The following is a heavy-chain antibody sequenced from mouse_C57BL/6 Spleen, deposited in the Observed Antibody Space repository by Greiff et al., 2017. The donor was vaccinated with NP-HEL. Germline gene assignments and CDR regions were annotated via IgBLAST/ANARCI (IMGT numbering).Heavy chain of an antibody. J-gene: IGHJ3*01. D-gene: IGHD2-4*01. CDR3: ARALYDYDTWFAY. CDR2: ISDGGSYT. V-gene: IGHV5-4*01. Sequence: VQLKESGGGLVKPGGSLKLSCAASGFTFSSYAMSWVRQTPEKRLEWVATISDGGSYTYYPDNVKGRFTISRDNAKNNLYLQMSHLKSEDTAMYYCARALYDYDTWFAYWGQGTLVTVSA. CDR1: GFTFSSYA.